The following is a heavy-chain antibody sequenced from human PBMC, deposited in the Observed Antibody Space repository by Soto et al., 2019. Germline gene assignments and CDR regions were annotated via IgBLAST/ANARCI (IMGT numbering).Heavy chain of an antibody. Sequence: QVQLVESGGGAVQPGRSLRLSCAASGFTFSSYGMNWVRQAPGKGLEWVALIWYDGSNKYYVDSVKGRFSISRDNSKNTLYLQMNSLRTEDTAVYYCAREGTMFRCFDCWGQGTLVTVSS. CDR3: AREGTMFRCFDC. CDR1: GFTFSSYG. CDR2: IWYDGSNK. D-gene: IGHD3-10*01. V-gene: IGHV3-33*01. J-gene: IGHJ4*02.